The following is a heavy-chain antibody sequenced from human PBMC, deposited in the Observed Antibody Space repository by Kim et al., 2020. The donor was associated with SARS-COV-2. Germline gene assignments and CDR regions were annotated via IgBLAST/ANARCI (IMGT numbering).Heavy chain of an antibody. Sequence: GGSLRLSCAASGFTFSSYSMNWVRQAPGKGLEWVSYISSSSSTIYYADSVKGRFTISRDNAKNSLYLQMNSLRDEDTAVYYCARDPDYYDSSGYYYPGAFDIWGQGTMVTVSS. V-gene: IGHV3-48*02. CDR3: ARDPDYYDSSGYYYPGAFDI. CDR1: GFTFSSYS. CDR2: ISSSSSTI. J-gene: IGHJ3*02. D-gene: IGHD3-22*01.